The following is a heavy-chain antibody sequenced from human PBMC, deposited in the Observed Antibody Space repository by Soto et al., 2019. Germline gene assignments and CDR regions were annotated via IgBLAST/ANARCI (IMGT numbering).Heavy chain of an antibody. D-gene: IGHD3-16*02. CDR3: ANRDGSYLDY. Sequence: QVQLQQWGAGLLKPSETLSLTCAVYGGSFSGYYWSWIRQPPGKGLEWIGEINHSGSTNYNPSLKRRVTLSVDTSKNQFSLKLSSVTAADTAVYYCANRDGSYLDYWGQGTLVTVSS. V-gene: IGHV4-34*01. J-gene: IGHJ4*02. CDR2: INHSGST. CDR1: GGSFSGYY.